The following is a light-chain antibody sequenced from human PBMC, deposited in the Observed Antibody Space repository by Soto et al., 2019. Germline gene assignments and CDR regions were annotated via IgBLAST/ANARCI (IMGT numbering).Light chain of an antibody. J-gene: IGKJ2*01. CDR3: QQLSYYPRT. Sequence: IQMTQSPSSLSATVGDRVTITCRASRDVSSYLAWYQQKPGKAPELLIYAASTLQSGVPLRFSGSGPGTEFTLTISRLQPEDFATYYCQQLSYYPRTFGQGTKLEI. V-gene: IGKV1-9*01. CDR1: RDVSSY. CDR2: AAS.